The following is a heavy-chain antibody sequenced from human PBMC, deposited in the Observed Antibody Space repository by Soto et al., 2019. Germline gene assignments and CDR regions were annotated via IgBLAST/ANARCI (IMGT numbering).Heavy chain of an antibody. J-gene: IGHJ6*03. Sequence: GGSLRLSCAASGFTFSSYAMSWVRQAPGKGLEWVSAISGSGGSTYYADSVKGRFTISRDNSKNTLYLQMNSLRAEDTAVYYCAKEAILRPKEGLRFLEWSPETYYYMDVWGKGTTVTVSS. CDR2: ISGSGGST. V-gene: IGHV3-23*01. D-gene: IGHD3-3*01. CDR1: GFTFSSYA. CDR3: AKEAILRPKEGLRFLEWSPETYYYMDV.